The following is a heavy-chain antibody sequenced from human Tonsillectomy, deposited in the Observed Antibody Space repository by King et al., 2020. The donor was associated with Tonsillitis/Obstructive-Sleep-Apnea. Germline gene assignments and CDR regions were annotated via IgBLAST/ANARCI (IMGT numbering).Heavy chain of an antibody. CDR1: GYTFTGYY. CDR3: ARVGVVVPAAIPDYYYGMDV. V-gene: IGHV1-2*02. Sequence: VQLVESGAEVKKPGASVKVSCKASGYTFTGYYMHWVRQAPGQGLEWMGWINPNSGGTNYAQKFQGRVTMTRDTSISTAYMELSRLRSDDTAVYYCARVGVVVPAAIPDYYYGMDVWGQGTTVTVSS. D-gene: IGHD2-2*02. J-gene: IGHJ6*02. CDR2: INPNSGGT.